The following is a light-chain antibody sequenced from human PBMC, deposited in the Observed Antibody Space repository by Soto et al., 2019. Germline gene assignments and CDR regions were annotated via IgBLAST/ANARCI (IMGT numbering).Light chain of an antibody. CDR3: LLSYTGTSYV. CDR2: DTK. CDR1: TGTVTSGHY. Sequence: QAVVTQEPSLTVAPGGTVTLTCASSTGTVTSGHYVHWFQMKPGQAPRTLIYDTKNKHSWTPARFAGSLLGGRATLTLSGAQPEDEAEYYCLLSYTGTSYVFGPGTKVTVL. J-gene: IGLJ1*01. V-gene: IGLV7-46*01.